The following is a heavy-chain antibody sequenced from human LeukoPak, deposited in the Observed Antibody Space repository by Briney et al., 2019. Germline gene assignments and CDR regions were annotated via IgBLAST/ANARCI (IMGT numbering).Heavy chain of an antibody. CDR1: GYTFTSYG. CDR3: ARDLYDFLSGYWNWFDP. Sequence: GASVKVSCKASGYTFTSYGISWVRQAPGQGLEWMGWISAYNGNTNYAQKLQGRVTMTTDTSTSTAYMELRSLRSDDTAVYYCARDLYDFLSGYWNWFDPWGQGTLVTVSS. CDR2: ISAYNGNT. J-gene: IGHJ5*02. V-gene: IGHV1-18*01. D-gene: IGHD3-3*01.